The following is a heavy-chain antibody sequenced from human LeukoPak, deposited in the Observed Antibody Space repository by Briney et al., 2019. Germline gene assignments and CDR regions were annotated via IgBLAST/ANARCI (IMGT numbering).Heavy chain of an antibody. J-gene: IGHJ4*02. D-gene: IGHD2-8*01. CDR2: ISSYGGST. V-gene: IGHV3-64D*09. CDR3: VKDLYSYSFDY. CDR1: GFTFRNYG. Sequence: GGSLRLSCSASGFTFRNYGMHWVRQAPGKGLEYVSTISSYGGSTYYADLVKGRFTISRDNSKNTLYLQMSSLRAEDTAVNYCVKDLYSYSFDYWGQGTLVTVSS.